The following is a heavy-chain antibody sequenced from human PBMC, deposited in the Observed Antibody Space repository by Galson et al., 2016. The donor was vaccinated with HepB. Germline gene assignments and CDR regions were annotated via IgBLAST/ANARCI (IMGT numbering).Heavy chain of an antibody. J-gene: IGHJ4*02. CDR2: ISDNGPAT. CDR3: AKCPPGTRGSLDS. V-gene: IGHV3-23*01. D-gene: IGHD1-14*01. Sequence: SLRLSCAGSGFTFNSYAMNWVRQAPGKGLEWISLISDNGPATSYADPVRGRFSIARDNSKNTLYLQMNSLRADDTAVYYCAKCPPGTRGSLDSWGQGTLVTVSS. CDR1: GFTFNSYA.